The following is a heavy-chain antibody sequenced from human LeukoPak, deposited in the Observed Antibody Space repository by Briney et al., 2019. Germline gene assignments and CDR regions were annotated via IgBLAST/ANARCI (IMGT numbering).Heavy chain of an antibody. J-gene: IGHJ4*02. CDR1: GGSISSSSYY. CDR2: IYYSGST. CDR3: ARLTSYPRVNYFDY. Sequence: PSETLSLTCTVSGGSISSSSYYWGWIRQPPGKGLEWIGSIYYSGSTYYNPSLKSRVTISVDTSKNQFSLKLSSVTAADTAVYYCARLTSYPRVNYFDYWGQGTLVTVSS. D-gene: IGHD3-22*01. V-gene: IGHV4-39*01.